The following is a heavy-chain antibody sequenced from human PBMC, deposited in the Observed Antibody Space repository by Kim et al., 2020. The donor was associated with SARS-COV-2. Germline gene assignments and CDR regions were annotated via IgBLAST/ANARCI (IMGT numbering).Heavy chain of an antibody. Sequence: SETLSLTCTVSGASMSNYYWTWIRQPPGKELQWIGYIYNSVATDYTPSLKSRVAISVGPSNNQFSLKLSSVTAADAAVYYCARGVDVGRSAPPLHYWGQG. J-gene: IGHJ4*02. V-gene: IGHV4-59*13. CDR3: ARGVDVGRSAPPLHY. CDR1: GASMSNYY. D-gene: IGHD3-10*02. CDR2: IYNSVAT.